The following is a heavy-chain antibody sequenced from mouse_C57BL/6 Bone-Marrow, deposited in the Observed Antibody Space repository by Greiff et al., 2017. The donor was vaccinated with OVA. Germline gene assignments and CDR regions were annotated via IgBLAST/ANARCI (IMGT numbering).Heavy chain of an antibody. V-gene: IGHV6-3*01. CDR1: GFTFSNYW. CDR3: TIYYYGSSPWFAY. Sequence: EVQLQQSGGGLVQPGGSMKLSCVASGFTFSNYWMNWVRQSPEKGLEWVAQIRLKSDNYATHYAESVKGRFTISRDDSKSSVYLQMNNLRAEDTGIYYCTIYYYGSSPWFAYWGQGTLVTVSA. D-gene: IGHD1-1*01. J-gene: IGHJ3*01. CDR2: IRLKSDNYAT.